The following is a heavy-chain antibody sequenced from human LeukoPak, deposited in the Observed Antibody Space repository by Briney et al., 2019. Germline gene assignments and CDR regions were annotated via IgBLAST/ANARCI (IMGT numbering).Heavy chain of an antibody. J-gene: IGHJ1*01. CDR1: GFTFSTYW. V-gene: IGHV3-74*03. Sequence: GGSLRLSCAASGFTFSTYWMHWVRHAPGKGVVWVSRIKSDGSTKYADSVKGRFTISRDNAKNTVSLQMNSLRPEDTGVYYCARAPSEIGGYYPEYFRHWGQGTLVTVSS. CDR2: IKSDGST. CDR3: ARAPSEIGGYYPEYFRH. D-gene: IGHD3-22*01.